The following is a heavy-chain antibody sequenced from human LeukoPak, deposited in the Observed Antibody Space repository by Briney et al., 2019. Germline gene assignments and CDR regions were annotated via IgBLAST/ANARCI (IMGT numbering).Heavy chain of an antibody. CDR1: GYTFTRYD. CDR2: MYTNSGNT. D-gene: IGHD6-13*01. Sequence: ASVKVSCKASGYTFTRYDINWVRQAPGQGLEWMGWMYTNSGNTGYAQKFQGRVTMTRNTSISTAYMELSSLRPEDTAVYYCARVQYSGSSWALGYWGQGTLVTVSS. J-gene: IGHJ4*02. CDR3: ARVQYSGSSWALGY. V-gene: IGHV1-8*01.